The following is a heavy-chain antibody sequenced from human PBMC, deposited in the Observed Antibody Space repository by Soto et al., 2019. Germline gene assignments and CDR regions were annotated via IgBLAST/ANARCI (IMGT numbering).Heavy chain of an antibody. J-gene: IGHJ4*02. D-gene: IGHD6-13*01. CDR3: AKAKYSSSWWAVDY. Sequence: GWSLRLSCAASGFTFGSYAMSWVRQAPGKGLEWVSSTSASGGTTYYADSVKGRFTISRDNSKNILYLEMNSLRAEDTAVYYCAKAKYSSSWWAVDYWGQGTLVTVSS. V-gene: IGHV3-23*01. CDR2: TSASGGTT. CDR1: GFTFGSYA.